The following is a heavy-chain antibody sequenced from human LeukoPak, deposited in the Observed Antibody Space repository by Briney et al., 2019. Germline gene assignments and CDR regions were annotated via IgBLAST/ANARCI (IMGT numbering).Heavy chain of an antibody. V-gene: IGHV3-23*01. CDR3: ARSPPYVLYSNYLFDY. D-gene: IGHD4-11*01. J-gene: IGHJ4*02. CDR2: FSGIGDNI. Sequence: GGSLRLSCAASGFSFSRFALSWVRQAPGKGLEWVSVFSGIGDNIDYADSVKGRFTIPRDNSKHTLYLQMNSLKAEDTAVYYCARSPPYVLYSNYLFDYWGQGTLVTVSS. CDR1: GFSFSRFA.